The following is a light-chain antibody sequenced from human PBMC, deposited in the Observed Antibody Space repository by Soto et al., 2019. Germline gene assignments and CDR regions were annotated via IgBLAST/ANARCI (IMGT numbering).Light chain of an antibody. CDR1: SSDVGGYNY. Sequence: QSALTQPPSASGSPGQSVTISCTGTSSDVGGYNYVSWYQQHPGKAPKLMIYDVTKRPSGVPDRFSGSKSGNTVSLTVSGLQAEDEADYYCSSYAGSNDLVVFGGGTKLTVL. CDR2: DVT. V-gene: IGLV2-8*01. CDR3: SSYAGSNDLVV. J-gene: IGLJ2*01.